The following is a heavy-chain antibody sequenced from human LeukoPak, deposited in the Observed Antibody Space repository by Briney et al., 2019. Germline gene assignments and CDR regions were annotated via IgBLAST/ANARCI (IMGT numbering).Heavy chain of an antibody. V-gene: IGHV3-23*01. CDR2: ISGSGGST. J-gene: IGHJ4*02. D-gene: IGHD4-17*01. CDR3: AKYSTFRPYGDDYFDY. CDR1: GFTFSSYA. Sequence: PGGSLRLSCAASGFTFSSYAMSWVRQAPGKGLEWVSAISGSGGSTYYADFVKGRFTISRDNSKNTLYLQMNSLRAEDTAVYYCAKYSTFRPYGDDYFDYWGQGTLVTVSS.